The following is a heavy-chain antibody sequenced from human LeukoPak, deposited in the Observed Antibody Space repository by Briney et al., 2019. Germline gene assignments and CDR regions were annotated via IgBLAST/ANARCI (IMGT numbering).Heavy chain of an antibody. CDR2: ISSSSSYI. V-gene: IGHV3-21*01. CDR1: GFTFSSYS. J-gene: IGHJ4*02. D-gene: IGHD6-6*01. Sequence: GGSLRLSCAASGFTFSSYSMNWVRQAPGKGLEWVSSISSSSSYIYYADSVKGRFTISRDNAKNSLYLQMSSLRAEDTAVYYCAGDALGSIAALDYWGQGTLVTVSS. CDR3: AGDALGSIAALDY.